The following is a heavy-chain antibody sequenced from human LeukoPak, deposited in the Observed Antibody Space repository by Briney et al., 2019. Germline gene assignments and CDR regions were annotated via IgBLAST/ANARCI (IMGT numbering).Heavy chain of an antibody. J-gene: IGHJ4*02. V-gene: IGHV4-34*01. CDR1: GGSFSGYY. CDR2: INHSGST. CDR3: ARALWLDY. D-gene: IGHD5-18*01. Sequence: SETLSLTCAVYGGSFSGYYWSWIRQPPGKGLEWIGEINHSGSTNYNPSLKSRVTISVDTSKNQFSLKLSSVTAADTAVYYCARALWLDYWGQGTLVTVSS.